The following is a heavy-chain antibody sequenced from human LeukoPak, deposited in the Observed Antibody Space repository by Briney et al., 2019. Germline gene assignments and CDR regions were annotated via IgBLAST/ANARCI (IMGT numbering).Heavy chain of an antibody. Sequence: SETLSLTCTVSGGSISSDGYYWSWIRQHPGKGLEWIGYIYHSGSTYYNPSLKSRVTISVDTSKNQFSLKLSSVTAADTAVYYCAREGSGYSPFDYWGQGTLVTVS. CDR2: IYHSGST. J-gene: IGHJ4*02. V-gene: IGHV4-31*03. D-gene: IGHD5-12*01. CDR3: AREGSGYSPFDY. CDR1: GGSISSDGYY.